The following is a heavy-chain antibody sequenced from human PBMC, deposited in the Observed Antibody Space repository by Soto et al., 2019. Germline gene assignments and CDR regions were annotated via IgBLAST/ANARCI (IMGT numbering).Heavy chain of an antibody. CDR2: VSANSDYI. Sequence: EVQLVESGGGLVQPGRSLRLSCVASGFRFGDYGMHWVRQAPGKGLEWVSGVSANSDYIAYADSVKGRFTISRDNAKDFLYLQMNSLATEDTAFYYCAIGFSYGDYRYYFDYWGQGTLVTVSS. D-gene: IGHD4-17*01. CDR1: GFRFGDYG. V-gene: IGHV3-9*01. J-gene: IGHJ4*02. CDR3: AIGFSYGDYRYYFDY.